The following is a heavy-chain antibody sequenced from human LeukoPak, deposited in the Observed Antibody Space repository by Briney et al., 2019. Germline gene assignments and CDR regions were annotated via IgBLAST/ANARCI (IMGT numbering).Heavy chain of an antibody. CDR2: INPSGGST. Sequence: ASVKVSCKASGYTFTSYYMHWVRQAPGQGLEWMGIINPSGGSTSYAQKFQGRVTMTRDTSTSTVYMELSSLRSEDTAVCYCATNSNYQYYFDYWGQGTLVTVSS. D-gene: IGHD4-11*01. CDR3: ATNSNYQYYFDY. CDR1: GYTFTSYY. V-gene: IGHV1-46*01. J-gene: IGHJ4*02.